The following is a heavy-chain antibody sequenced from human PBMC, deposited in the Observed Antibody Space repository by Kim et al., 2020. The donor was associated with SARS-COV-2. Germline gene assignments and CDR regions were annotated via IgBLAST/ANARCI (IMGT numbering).Heavy chain of an antibody. V-gene: IGHV3-21*01. J-gene: IGHJ3*02. Sequence: GGSLRLSCAASGFTFSSYSMNWVRQAPGKGLEWVSSISSSSSYIYYADSVKGRFTISRDNAKNSLYLQMNSLRAEDTAVYYCARKRCSGGSCYLDAFDIWGQGTMVTVSS. CDR1: GFTFSSYS. CDR2: ISSSSSYI. D-gene: IGHD2-15*01. CDR3: ARKRCSGGSCYLDAFDI.